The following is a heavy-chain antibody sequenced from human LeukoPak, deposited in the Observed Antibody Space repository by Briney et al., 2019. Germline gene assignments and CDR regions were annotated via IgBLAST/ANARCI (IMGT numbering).Heavy chain of an antibody. CDR1: GFTFNTYA. V-gene: IGHV3-23*01. CDR3: ARDRPNYHESNGHYYERDGDH. CDR2: MCGSAGCT. D-gene: IGHD3-22*01. J-gene: IGHJ5*02. Sequence: GGSLRLSCAASGFTFNTYAMSWVRLAPGKGLQWVASMCGSAGCTFYTDSVKGRFTISRDNSNNTLYLEMNSLRAEDTAIYYCARDRPNYHESNGHYYERDGDHWGQGTLVTVSS.